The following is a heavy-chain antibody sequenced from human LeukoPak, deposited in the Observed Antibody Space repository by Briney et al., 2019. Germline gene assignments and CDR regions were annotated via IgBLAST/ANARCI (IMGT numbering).Heavy chain of an antibody. CDR3: ARDRGVVLAAYYYYYGMDV. J-gene: IGHJ6*02. D-gene: IGHD2-2*01. CDR2: IWYDGSNK. V-gene: IGHV3-33*01. CDR1: GFTFSSYG. Sequence: GRSLRLSCAASGFTFSSYGMHWVRQAPGKGLEWVAVIWYDGSNKYYADSVKGRFTISRDNAKNSLYLQMNSLRAEDTAVYYCARDRGVVLAAYYYYYGMDVWGQGTTVTVSS.